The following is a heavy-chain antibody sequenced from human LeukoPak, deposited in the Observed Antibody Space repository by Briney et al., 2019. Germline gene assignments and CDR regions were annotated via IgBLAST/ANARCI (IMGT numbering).Heavy chain of an antibody. V-gene: IGHV4-61*02. J-gene: IGHJ4*02. Sequence: SQTLSLTCTVYGHSISSGSYYWSWIRQPAGKGLEWIGRIYTSGSTNYNPSLKSRVTISLDTSKNQFSLKLGSVTAADTAVYYCARVRSSSGWYAYWGQGTLVTVSS. CDR3: ARVRSSSGWYAY. CDR2: IYTSGST. D-gene: IGHD6-19*01. CDR1: GHSISSGSYY.